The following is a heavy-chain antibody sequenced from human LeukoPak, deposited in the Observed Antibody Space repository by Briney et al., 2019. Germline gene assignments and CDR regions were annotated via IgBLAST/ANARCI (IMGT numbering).Heavy chain of an antibody. D-gene: IGHD6-13*01. CDR3: ARDGISSSSSWG. V-gene: IGHV1-69*04. Sequence: ASVKVSCKASGGTFSSYAISWVRQAPGQGLEWMGRIIPILGIANYAQKFQGRVTITADKSTSTAYMELSSLRSEDTAVYYCARDGISSSSSWGWGQGTLVTVST. CDR1: GGTFSSYA. CDR2: IIPILGIA. J-gene: IGHJ4*02.